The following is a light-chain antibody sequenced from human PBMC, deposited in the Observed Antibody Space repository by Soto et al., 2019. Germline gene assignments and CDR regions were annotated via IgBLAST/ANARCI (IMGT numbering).Light chain of an antibody. CDR2: DAS. CDR3: QQRSNWVT. Sequence: EIVLTQSPATLSLSPGERATLSCRASQSVSSYLAWYQQKPGQAPRLLIYDASNRATVIPARFSGSGSGTDFTLTISSLEPEDFAVYYCQQRSNWVTFGQGTKVEIK. V-gene: IGKV3-11*01. CDR1: QSVSSY. J-gene: IGKJ1*01.